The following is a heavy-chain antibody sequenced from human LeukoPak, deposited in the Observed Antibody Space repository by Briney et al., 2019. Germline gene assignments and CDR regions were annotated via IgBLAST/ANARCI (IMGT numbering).Heavy chain of an antibody. CDR3: ARDRKGGGFDP. D-gene: IGHD3-16*01. J-gene: IGHJ5*02. Sequence: PSETLSLTCTVSGGSISSGSYYWSWIRQPAGKGLEWIGRIYTSGSTNYNPSLKSRVTISVGTSKNQFSLKLSSVTAADTAVYYCARDRKGGGFDPWGQGTLVTVSS. CDR2: IYTSGST. V-gene: IGHV4-61*02. CDR1: GGSISSGSYY.